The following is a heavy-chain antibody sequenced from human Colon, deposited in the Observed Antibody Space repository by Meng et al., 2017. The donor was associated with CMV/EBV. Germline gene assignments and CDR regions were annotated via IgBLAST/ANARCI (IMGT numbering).Heavy chain of an antibody. D-gene: IGHD2-8*02. V-gene: IGHV1-69*05. CDR1: DTFTNCD. CDR2: FIPIFTAP. Sequence: DTFTNCDISWVRQAPGQGLEWLGGFIPIFTAPHYAKKIQGRVTITTDKSTTTAYMELSSLRSEDTAVYYCARGNCSGNTCDTYFDQWGQGTLVTVSS. J-gene: IGHJ4*02. CDR3: ARGNCSGNTCDTYFDQ.